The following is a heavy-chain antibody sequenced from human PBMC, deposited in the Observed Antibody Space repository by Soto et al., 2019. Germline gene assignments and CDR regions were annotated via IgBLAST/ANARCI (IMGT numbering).Heavy chain of an antibody. V-gene: IGHV4-59*08. Sequence: SETLSLTCTVSGGSISSYYWSWIRQPPGKGLEWIGYIYYSGSTNYNPSLKSRVTISVDTSKNQFSLKLSSVTAADTAVYYCARHGYGSGSYYYMDVWGKGTTVTVSS. D-gene: IGHD3-10*01. J-gene: IGHJ6*03. CDR1: GGSISSYY. CDR3: ARHGYGSGSYYYMDV. CDR2: IYYSGST.